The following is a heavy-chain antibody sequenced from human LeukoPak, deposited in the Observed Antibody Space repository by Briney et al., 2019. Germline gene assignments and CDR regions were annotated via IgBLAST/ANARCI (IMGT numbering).Heavy chain of an antibody. J-gene: IGHJ4*02. CDR3: ARADAVAAFFDY. CDR2: IYYSGST. Sequence: SETLSLTCTVSGGSISSYYWSWTRQPPGKGLEWIGYIYYSGSTNYNPSLKSRVTISVDTSKNQFSLKLSSVTAADTAVYYCARADAVAAFFDYWGQGTLVTVSS. CDR1: GGSISSYY. D-gene: IGHD6-19*01. V-gene: IGHV4-59*01.